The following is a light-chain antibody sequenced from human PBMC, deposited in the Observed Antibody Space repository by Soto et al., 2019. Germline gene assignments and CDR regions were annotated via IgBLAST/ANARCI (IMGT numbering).Light chain of an antibody. V-gene: IGLV2-11*01. J-gene: IGLJ3*02. CDR3: CSYAGSRV. Sequence: QSALTQPRSVSGSPGQSVTISCTGTSSDVGEYDYVSWYQHHPGKAPKLMIYDVSQRPSGVPDRFSGSKSGSTASLTISGLQAEYEADYYCCSYAGSRVFGGGTKLTVL. CDR2: DVS. CDR1: SSDVGEYDY.